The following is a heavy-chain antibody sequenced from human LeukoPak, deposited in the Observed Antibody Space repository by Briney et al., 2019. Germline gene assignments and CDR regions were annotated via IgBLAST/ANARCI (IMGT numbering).Heavy chain of an antibody. Sequence: QSGGSLRLSCAASGFTFSSYGMHWVRQAPGKGMEWVAVISYDGSTKYYADSVKGRFTISRDNSKNTLYLQMNSLRAEDTAVYYCAKVTYGSGTYGAFDYWGQGTLVTVSS. CDR1: GFTFSSYG. CDR2: ISYDGSTK. CDR3: AKVTYGSGTYGAFDY. V-gene: IGHV3-30*18. D-gene: IGHD3-10*01. J-gene: IGHJ4*02.